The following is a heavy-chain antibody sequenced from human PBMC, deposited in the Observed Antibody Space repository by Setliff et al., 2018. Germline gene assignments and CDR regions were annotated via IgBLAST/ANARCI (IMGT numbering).Heavy chain of an antibody. Sequence: LSLTCTVSGGSISTTDYYWGWIRQPPGKGLEWVGCVYYSGNTYYSPSLKSRVTMFADTSKNQFSLMLYSVTAADTAIYYCARYDSSGYSENYYFDYWGQGTLVTVSS. J-gene: IGHJ4*02. CDR2: VYYSGNT. D-gene: IGHD3-22*01. V-gene: IGHV4-39*07. CDR1: GGSISTTDYY. CDR3: ARYDSSGYSENYYFDY.